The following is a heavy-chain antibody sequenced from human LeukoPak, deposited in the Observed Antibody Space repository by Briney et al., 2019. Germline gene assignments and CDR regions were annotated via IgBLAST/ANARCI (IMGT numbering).Heavy chain of an antibody. J-gene: IGHJ6*02. CDR2: ISCYTGNT. V-gene: IGHV1-18*01. Sequence: ASVKVSCKASGYTFDSYGISWVRQAPGQGLEWMGWISCYTGNTNHAQKFQDRVTMTMDTSTTTVYMELRSLRSDDTAVYYCAGDTRDYGMDVWGQGTTVTVSS. CDR1: GYTFDSYG. D-gene: IGHD1-26*01. CDR3: AGDTRDYGMDV.